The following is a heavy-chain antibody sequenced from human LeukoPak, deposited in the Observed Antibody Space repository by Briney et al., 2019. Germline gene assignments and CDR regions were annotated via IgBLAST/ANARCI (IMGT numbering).Heavy chain of an antibody. CDR3: ARRTPSSSWDIGEYYFDY. Sequence: SETLSLTCAVSGGSISSSNWWSWVRQPPGKGLEWIGEIYYSGSTNYNPSLKSRVTISVDTSKNQFSLKLSSVTAADTAVYYCARRTPSSSWDIGEYYFDYWGQGTLVTVSS. D-gene: IGHD6-13*01. CDR2: IYYSGST. V-gene: IGHV4-4*02. CDR1: GGSISSSNW. J-gene: IGHJ4*02.